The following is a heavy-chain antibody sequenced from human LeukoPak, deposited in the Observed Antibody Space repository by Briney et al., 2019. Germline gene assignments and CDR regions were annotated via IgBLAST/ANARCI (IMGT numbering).Heavy chain of an antibody. D-gene: IGHD3-3*01. CDR3: ARVKVLRSLEWFLDF. J-gene: IGHJ4*02. CDR1: GSSVSSDEYY. V-gene: IGHV4-31*03. Sequence: SETLSLTCTVSGSSVSSDEYYWRWVRQHPGKGLEWIGYVYYSGSSYYIPSLESRVTMSVEVSKNQFSLELRSVTAADTAVYYCARVKVLRSLEWFLDFWGQGALVTVSS. CDR2: VYYSGSS.